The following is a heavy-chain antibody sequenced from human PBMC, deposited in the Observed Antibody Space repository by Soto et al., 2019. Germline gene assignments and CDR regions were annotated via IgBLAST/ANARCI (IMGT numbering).Heavy chain of an antibody. CDR1: GYNFSTHG. CDR2: ITSYNGKR. CDR3: ARDREARGSGYFAAYDD. J-gene: IGHJ4*02. D-gene: IGHD3-22*01. V-gene: IGHV1-18*01. Sequence: ASVKVSCKVSGYNFSTHGLSWVRQAPGQGPEWMAWITSYNGKRKYAQKFQGRVAMTTDTSTSTAYMELMSLRPDDTAVYYCARDREARGSGYFAAYDDWGQGTLVTVSS.